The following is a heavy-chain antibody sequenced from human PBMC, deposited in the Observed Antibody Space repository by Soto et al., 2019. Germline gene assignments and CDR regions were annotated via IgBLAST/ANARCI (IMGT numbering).Heavy chain of an antibody. Sequence: PSETLSLTCTVSGGSINTYYWSWIRQPPGKGLEWIGYIYYSGSTNYNPSLKSRVTISVDTSKNQFSLSLSSVTAADTAVYYCARQRGITGTTDWFDPWGQGTPVTVSS. D-gene: IGHD1-20*01. J-gene: IGHJ5*02. CDR1: GGSINTYY. V-gene: IGHV4-59*08. CDR2: IYYSGST. CDR3: ARQRGITGTTDWFDP.